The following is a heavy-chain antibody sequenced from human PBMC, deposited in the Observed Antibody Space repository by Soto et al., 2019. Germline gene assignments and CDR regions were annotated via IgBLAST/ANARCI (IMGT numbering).Heavy chain of an antibody. CDR3: ARPRYSGYEGFYY. CDR1: GGSISSYY. CDR2: IYYSGST. Sequence: QVQLQESGPGLVKPSETLSLTCTVSGGSISSYYWSWIRQPPGKGLEWIGNIYYSGSTNYNPSLKSRVTISVDTSKNQFSLKLSSVTAADTAVYYCARPRYSGYEGFYYWGQGTLVTVSS. V-gene: IGHV4-59*08. J-gene: IGHJ4*02. D-gene: IGHD5-12*01.